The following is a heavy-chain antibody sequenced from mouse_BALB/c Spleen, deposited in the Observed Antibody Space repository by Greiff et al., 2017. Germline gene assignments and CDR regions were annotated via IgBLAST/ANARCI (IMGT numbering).Heavy chain of an antibody. V-gene: IGHV5-6*01. CDR1: GFTFSSYG. J-gene: IGHJ2*01. CDR3: ARHETGTSGY. Sequence: VQLQQSGGDLVKPGGSLKLSCAASGFTFSSYGMSWVRQTPDKRLEWVATISSGGSYTYYPDSVKGRFTISRDNAKNTLYLQMSSLKSEDTAMYYCARHETGTSGYWGQGTTLTVSS. CDR2: ISSGGSYT. D-gene: IGHD4-1*01.